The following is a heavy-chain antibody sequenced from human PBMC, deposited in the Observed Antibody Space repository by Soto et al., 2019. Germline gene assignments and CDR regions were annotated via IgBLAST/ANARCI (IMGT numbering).Heavy chain of an antibody. CDR2: IYYSGST. J-gene: IGHJ4*02. D-gene: IGHD3-10*01. Sequence: TSETLSLTCTLSGGSISSYYWNWIRQPPGKGLEWIGYIYYSGSTNYNPSLKSRVTISVDTSKNQFSLKLTSVTAADTAVYYCARESYYGSGSYSLWGQGTLVTVSS. CDR1: GGSISSYY. V-gene: IGHV4-59*01. CDR3: ARESYYGSGSYSL.